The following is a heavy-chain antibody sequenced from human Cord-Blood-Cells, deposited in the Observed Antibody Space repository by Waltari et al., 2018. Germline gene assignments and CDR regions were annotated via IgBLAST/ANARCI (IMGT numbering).Heavy chain of an antibody. Sequence: EVQLVESGGGLVQPGGALRRPCAGSGFTFSSYDLHWVRQATGQGLEWVSAIGTAGDTYYPGSVKGRFTISRENAKNSLYLQMNSLRAGDTAVYYCARGVRAAGYYAFDIWGQGTMVTVSS. CDR2: IGTAGDT. D-gene: IGHD3-22*01. V-gene: IGHV3-13*01. J-gene: IGHJ3*02. CDR1: GFTFSSYD. CDR3: ARGVRAAGYYAFDI.